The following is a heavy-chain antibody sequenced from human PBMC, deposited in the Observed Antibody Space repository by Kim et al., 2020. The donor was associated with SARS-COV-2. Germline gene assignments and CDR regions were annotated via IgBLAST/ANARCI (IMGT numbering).Heavy chain of an antibody. V-gene: IGHV3-30*04. CDR2: ITYDGSNN. CDR3: AREKMDYDYYDMDV. J-gene: IGHJ6*02. D-gene: IGHD2-2*03. Sequence: GGSLRLSCAASGFTFSGYAMHWVRQAPGKGLEWVAVITYDGSNNYYADSVKGRFTISRDNSKNTLYLQMNSLRAEDTAVYYCAREKMDYDYYDMDVWGLGGTVTVFS. CDR1: GFTFSGYA.